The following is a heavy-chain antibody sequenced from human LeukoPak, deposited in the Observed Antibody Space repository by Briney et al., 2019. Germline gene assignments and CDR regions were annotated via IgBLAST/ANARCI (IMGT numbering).Heavy chain of an antibody. CDR1: GYTFTSYD. CDR3: ARDSTITMIVVIPRVDY. V-gene: IGHV1-8*01. J-gene: IGHJ4*02. Sequence: ASVKVSCKASGYTFTSYDINWVRQATGQGLEWMGWMNPNSGNTGYAQKFQGRVTMTRNTSISTAYMELSSLRSEDTAVYYCARDSTITMIVVIPRVDYWGQGTLVTVSS. D-gene: IGHD3-22*01. CDR2: MNPNSGNT.